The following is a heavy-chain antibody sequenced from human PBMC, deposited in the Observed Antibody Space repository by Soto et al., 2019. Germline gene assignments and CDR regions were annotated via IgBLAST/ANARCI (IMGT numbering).Heavy chain of an antibody. V-gene: IGHV3-30-3*01. CDR2: QTYDGSNK. D-gene: IGHD1-26*01. J-gene: IGHJ4*02. Sequence: QVQLVESGGGVVQPGRSLRVSCAASGFMFSSYAMHWVRQAPGKGLEWVAVQTYDGSNKYYADSVKGRFTISRDNSKNTLYLQMNSLRAEDTAVYYCARAGGLLVDYWGQGTLVTVSS. CDR1: GFMFSSYA. CDR3: ARAGGLLVDY.